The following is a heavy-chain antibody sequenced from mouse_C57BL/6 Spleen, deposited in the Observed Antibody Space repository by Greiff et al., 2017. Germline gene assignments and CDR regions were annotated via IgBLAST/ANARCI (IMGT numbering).Heavy chain of an antibody. V-gene: IGHV5-17*01. CDR1: GFTFSDYG. CDR2: ISSGSSTT. J-gene: IGHJ2*01. Sequence: EVQLQESGGGLVKPGGSLKLSCAASGFTFSDYGMHWVRQAPEKGLEWVAYISSGSSTTYYADTLKGRFTISRDKAKNTLFLQMTSLRSEDSAMYYCARLYDYGYFDYRGPGTTLTVSS. D-gene: IGHD2-4*01. CDR3: ARLYDYGYFDY.